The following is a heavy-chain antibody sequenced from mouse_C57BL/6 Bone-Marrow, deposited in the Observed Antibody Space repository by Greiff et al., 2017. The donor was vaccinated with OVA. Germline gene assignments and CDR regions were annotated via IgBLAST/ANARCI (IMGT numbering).Heavy chain of an antibody. D-gene: IGHD1-1*01. CDR2: IRNKANNHAT. CDR3: TSSYYYGSSYGDY. CDR1: GFTFSDAW. Sequence: EVQGVESGGGLVQPGGSMKLSCAASGFTFSDAWMDWVRQSPEKGLEWVAEIRNKANNHATYYAESVKGRFTISRDDSKSSVYLQMNSLRAENTGIYYCTSSYYYGSSYGDYWGQGTTLTVSS. J-gene: IGHJ2*01. V-gene: IGHV6-6*01.